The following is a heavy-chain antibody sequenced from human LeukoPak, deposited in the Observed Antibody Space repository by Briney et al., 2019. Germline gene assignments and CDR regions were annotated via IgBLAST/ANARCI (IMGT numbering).Heavy chain of an antibody. CDR2: MYSSGTT. CDR3: ARSTLYYGDDY. J-gene: IGHJ4*02. V-gene: IGHV4-39*07. D-gene: IGHD4-17*01. Sequence: SETLSLTCTVSGGSISITRYYWGWIRQPPGKGLEWIASMYSSGTTYYNPSLKSRVTISVDTSKNQFSLKLSSVTAADTAVYYCARSTLYYGDDYWGQGTLVTVSS. CDR1: GGSISITRYY.